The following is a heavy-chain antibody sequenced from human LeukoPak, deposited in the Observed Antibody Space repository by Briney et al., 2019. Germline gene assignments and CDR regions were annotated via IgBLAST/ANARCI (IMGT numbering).Heavy chain of an antibody. V-gene: IGHV4-39*07. D-gene: IGHD2-2*01. CDR3: ARGSCSSTSCPVFDP. J-gene: IGHJ5*02. CDR1: GGSISSSIYY. CDR2: IYYSGST. Sequence: SETLSLTCIVSGGSISSSIYYWAWVRQPPGKGLEWIGSIYYSGSTYYNPSLKSRVTISVDTSKNQFSLKLSSVTAADTAVYYCARGSCSSTSCPVFDPWGQGTLVTVSS.